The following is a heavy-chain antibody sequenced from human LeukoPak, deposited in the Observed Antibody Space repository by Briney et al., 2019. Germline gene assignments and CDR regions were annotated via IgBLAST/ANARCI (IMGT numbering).Heavy chain of an antibody. CDR2: ISYDGSIA. J-gene: IGHJ6*02. CDR1: GFTFSTYT. Sequence: GGSLRLSCAASGFTFSTYTMHWVRQAPGKGLEWAAYISYDGSIAYYADSVKGRFTISRDNSKNTLYLQMNSLRAEDTAVYYCASPGTYYYDSSGPRRSGDYYYGMDVWGQGTTVTVSS. D-gene: IGHD3-22*01. V-gene: IGHV3-30*14. CDR3: ASPGTYYYDSSGPRRSGDYYYGMDV.